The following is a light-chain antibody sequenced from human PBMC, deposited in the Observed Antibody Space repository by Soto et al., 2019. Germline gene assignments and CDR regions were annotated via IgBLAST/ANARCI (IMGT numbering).Light chain of an antibody. CDR3: QQLESYPST. Sequence: IQLTQSASSLSATVGNRVTITCLASQGIRNFLAWYQQKPGTAPKLLIYAASTLRSGVPSRFSGSGSGTDCTLTISSLQPEDFPTYYCQQLESYPSTFAGGGKVDI. V-gene: IGKV1-9*01. CDR1: QGIRNF. J-gene: IGKJ4*01. CDR2: AAS.